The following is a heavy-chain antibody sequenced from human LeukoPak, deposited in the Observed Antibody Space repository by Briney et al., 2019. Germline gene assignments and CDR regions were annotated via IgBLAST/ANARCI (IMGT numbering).Heavy chain of an antibody. CDR3: ARAAAAGTDY. V-gene: IGHV4-59*02. CDR1: GDSVSSFY. CDR2: VYYSGST. J-gene: IGHJ4*02. D-gene: IGHD6-13*01. Sequence: SETLSLTCAVSGDSVSSFYWSWVRQPPGKGLEWMGYVYYSGSTYYNPSLKSRVTISVDTSKNQFSLKLSSVTAADTAVYYCARAAAAGTDYWGQGTLVTVSS.